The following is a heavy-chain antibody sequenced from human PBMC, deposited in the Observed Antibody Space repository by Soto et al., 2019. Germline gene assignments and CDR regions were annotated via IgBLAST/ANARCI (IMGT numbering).Heavy chain of an antibody. J-gene: IGHJ4*02. CDR2: ISSSGSTI. CDR3: TGGYCSGGSCGPLDY. V-gene: IGHV3-11*01. D-gene: IGHD2-15*01. CDR1: GFTFSDYY. Sequence: PGGSLRLSCAASGFTFSDYYMSWIRQAPGKGLEWVSYISSSGSTIYYADSVKGRFTISRDNAKNSLYLQMNSLRAEDTAVYYCTGGYCSGGSCGPLDYWGQGTLVTVSS.